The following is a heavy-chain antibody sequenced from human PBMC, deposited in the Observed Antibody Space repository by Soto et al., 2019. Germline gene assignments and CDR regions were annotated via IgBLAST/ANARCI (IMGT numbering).Heavy chain of an antibody. V-gene: IGHV3-23*01. J-gene: IGHJ6*02. D-gene: IGHD5-12*01. CDR2: ISGSGGST. Sequence: GGSLRLSCAASGFTFSSYAMSWVRQAPGKGLEWVSAISGSGGSTYYADSVKGRFTISRDNSKNTLYLQMNSLRAEDTAVYYCAKYEGLRSLGYYYGMDVWGQGTTVTVSS. CDR1: GFTFSSYA. CDR3: AKYEGLRSLGYYYGMDV.